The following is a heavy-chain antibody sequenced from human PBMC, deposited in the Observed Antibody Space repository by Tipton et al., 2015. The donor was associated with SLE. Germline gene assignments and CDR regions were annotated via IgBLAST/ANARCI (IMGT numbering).Heavy chain of an antibody. CDR3: ARGPYYYMDV. Sequence: TLSLTCTVSGGSISSDYWSWIRQPPGKGLEWVGSMYYSGSTYYNPSLKSRVTMSVDTSRNQCSLNLTSVTAADTAVYYCARGPYYYMDVWGKGTTVTVSS. J-gene: IGHJ6*03. CDR2: MYYSGST. CDR1: GGSISSDY. V-gene: IGHV4-39*07.